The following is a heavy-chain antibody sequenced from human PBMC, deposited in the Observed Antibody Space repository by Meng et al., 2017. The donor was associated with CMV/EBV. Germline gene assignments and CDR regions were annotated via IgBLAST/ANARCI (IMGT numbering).Heavy chain of an antibody. D-gene: IGHD3-3*01. J-gene: IGHJ4*02. CDR1: GYTFTGYY. CDR2: INPNSGGT. CDR3: ARDARGGFTIFGVVIPCDY. V-gene: IGHV1-2*02. Sequence: ASVKVSCKASGYTFTGYYMHWVRQAPGQGLEWMGWINPNSGGTNYAQKSQGRVTMTRDTSISTAYMELSRLRSDDTAVYYCARDARGGFTIFGVVIPCDYWGQGTLVTVSS.